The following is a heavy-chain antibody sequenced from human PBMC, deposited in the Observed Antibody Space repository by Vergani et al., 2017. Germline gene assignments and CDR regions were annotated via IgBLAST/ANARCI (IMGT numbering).Heavy chain of an antibody. CDR3: ARPSTPCGGDCYSFAFDI. J-gene: IGHJ3*02. D-gene: IGHD2-21*02. V-gene: IGHV5-51*01. Sequence: EVQLVPSGAEVKTPGESLKISCKGSGYSFTSYWIGWVRQMPGKGLEWMGIIYPGDSDTRYSPSFQGQVTISADKSISTAYLQWSSLKASDTATYYCARPSTPCGGDCYSFAFDIWGQGTMVTVSS. CDR2: IYPGDSDT. CDR1: GYSFTSYW.